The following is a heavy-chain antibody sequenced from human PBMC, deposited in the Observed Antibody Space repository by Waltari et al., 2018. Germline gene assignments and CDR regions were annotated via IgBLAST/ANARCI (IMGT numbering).Heavy chain of an antibody. CDR2: IIPILGIA. Sequence: QVQLVQSGAEVKKPGSSVKVSCKASGGTFSSYTISWVRQAPGQGLEWMGRIIPILGIANYGQEFQGRVTITADKSTSTAYMELSSLRSEDTAVYYCARSPRITIFTGGDAFDIWGQGTMVTVSS. CDR3: ARSPRITIFTGGDAFDI. D-gene: IGHD3-9*01. CDR1: GGTFSSYT. J-gene: IGHJ3*02. V-gene: IGHV1-69*02.